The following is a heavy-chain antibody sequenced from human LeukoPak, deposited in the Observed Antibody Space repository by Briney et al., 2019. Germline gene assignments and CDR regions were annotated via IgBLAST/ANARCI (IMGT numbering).Heavy chain of an antibody. V-gene: IGHV1-2*06. CDR2: INPASGGT. Sequence: ASVKVSCKTSRYTFTDYSMHWVRQAPGQGLEWMGQINPASGGTNYAQKFQGRVTMTRDTSISTAYMELSRLRSDDTAVYYCARGARPTGYDCETFDIWGQRTMVTVSS. CDR3: ARGARPTGYDCETFDI. CDR1: RYTFTDYS. J-gene: IGHJ3*02. D-gene: IGHD5-12*01.